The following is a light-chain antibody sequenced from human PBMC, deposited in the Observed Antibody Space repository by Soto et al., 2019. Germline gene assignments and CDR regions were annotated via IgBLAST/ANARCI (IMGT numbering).Light chain of an antibody. Sequence: EIVLTQSPGTLSLSPGERATLSCRASHSVSSSYLAWYQQKPGQAPRLLIYGASIRATGIPDRFSGSGSGTDFTLIISRLEPEDFAVYYCQQYGSSPRTFGQGTKVEIK. CDR2: GAS. CDR1: HSVSSSY. J-gene: IGKJ1*01. CDR3: QQYGSSPRT. V-gene: IGKV3-20*01.